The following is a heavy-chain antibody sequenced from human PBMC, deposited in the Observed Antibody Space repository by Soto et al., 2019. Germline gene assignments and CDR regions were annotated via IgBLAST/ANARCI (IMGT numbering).Heavy chain of an antibody. CDR3: ARIPPGWGGGQLVLDY. Sequence: EVQLVESGGGLVQPGGSLRLSCAASGFTFSTFWMHWVRQAPGKGLVWVSRINSDGSTTTYADSVKGRFTISRDNAKNTVYLEMNSLGVGGMAVYFCARIPPGWGGGQLVLDYWGQGTLVTVSS. D-gene: IGHD6-13*01. CDR2: INSDGSTT. J-gene: IGHJ4*02. V-gene: IGHV3-74*01. CDR1: GFTFSTFW.